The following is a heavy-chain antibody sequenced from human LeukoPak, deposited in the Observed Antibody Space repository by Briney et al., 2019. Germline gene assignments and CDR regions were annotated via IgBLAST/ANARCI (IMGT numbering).Heavy chain of an antibody. Sequence: GGSLRLSCVASGLAFSSYSMHWVRQAPGKGLEWVGVISYDGSDEYYTDSVKGRFTISRDNSKNTVYLQMNSLRADDTAVYYCAQDFTPEWFDIHWGQGTRVTVSS. CDR2: ISYDGSDE. CDR1: GLAFSSYS. CDR3: AQDFTPEWFDIH. D-gene: IGHD3-3*01. J-gene: IGHJ4*02. V-gene: IGHV3-30*04.